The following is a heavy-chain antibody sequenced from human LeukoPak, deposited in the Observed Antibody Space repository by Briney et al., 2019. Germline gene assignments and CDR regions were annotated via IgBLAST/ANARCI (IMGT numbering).Heavy chain of an antibody. J-gene: IGHJ4*02. V-gene: IGHV3-30*02. D-gene: IGHD2-2*01. Sequence: QPGGSLRLSCAASGFTFTSYGMHWVRQAPGKGLEWVAFIRYDGSNKYYADSVKGRFTISRDNSLYLQMNSLRAEDTAVYYCAKDHCSSTSCYYFDYWGQGTLVTVSS. CDR2: IRYDGSNK. CDR3: AKDHCSSTSCYYFDY. CDR1: GFTFTSYG.